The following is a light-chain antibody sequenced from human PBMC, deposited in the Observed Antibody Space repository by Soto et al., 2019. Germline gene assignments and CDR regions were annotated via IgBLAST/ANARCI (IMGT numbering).Light chain of an antibody. CDR2: DVT. V-gene: IGLV2-14*03. CDR3: ASYRQTNTFV. CDR1: RSDIGFYNY. Sequence: QSALSHPGSLSGSPGQAITISCTGTRSDIGFYNYVSWYQQYPGTAPRLIIYDVTYRPTGVSDRFSGSKSGITAALTISGLQPDDEADYYCASYRQTNTFVFGTGTKVTVL. J-gene: IGLJ1*01.